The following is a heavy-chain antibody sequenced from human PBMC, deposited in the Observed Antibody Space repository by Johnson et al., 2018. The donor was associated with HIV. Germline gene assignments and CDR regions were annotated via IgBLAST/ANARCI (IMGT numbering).Heavy chain of an antibody. V-gene: IGHV3-30*04. CDR2: ISFDGNLK. CDR3: AKVLDYGNAFDI. J-gene: IGHJ3*02. D-gene: IGHD4-17*01. CDR1: GFTFSSYA. Sequence: QVQLVESGGGLVKPGGSLRLSCAASGFTFSSYAMHWVRQAPGKGLEWVAVISFDGNLKKYADSGKGRFTISRDNSKNTLYLQMNSLRAEDTAVYYCAKVLDYGNAFDIWGQGTMVTVSS.